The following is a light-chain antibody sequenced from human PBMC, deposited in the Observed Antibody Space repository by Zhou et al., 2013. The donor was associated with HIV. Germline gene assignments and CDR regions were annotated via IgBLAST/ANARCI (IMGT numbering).Light chain of an antibody. CDR3: QQYGSSPWT. CDR2: GAS. J-gene: IGKJ1*01. Sequence: IVLTQSPGTLSLSPGETATLSCRASQSISTNLAWYQQNPGQAPRLLMYGASSRATGIPDRFSGSGSGTDFTLTISRLEPEDFAVYYCQQYGSSPWTFGQGTKVEIK. CDR1: QSISTN. V-gene: IGKV3-20*01.